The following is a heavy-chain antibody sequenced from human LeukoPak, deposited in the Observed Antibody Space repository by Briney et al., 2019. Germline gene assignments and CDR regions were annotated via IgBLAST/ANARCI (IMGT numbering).Heavy chain of an antibody. V-gene: IGHV2-5*02. CDR2: IYWDDDT. CDR1: GLSLSTSAMG. CDR3: AHRGLLGSGSSFDY. D-gene: IGHD3-10*01. J-gene: IGHJ4*02. Sequence: SGPTLANPTQTLTLTCTFSGLSLSTSAMGVGWIRQPPGKALEWLAVIYWDDDTRYNPSLKSRLTITKDTSKNQVVLTMTNMDPVDTATYFCAHRGLLGSGSSFDYWGQGTLLTVSS.